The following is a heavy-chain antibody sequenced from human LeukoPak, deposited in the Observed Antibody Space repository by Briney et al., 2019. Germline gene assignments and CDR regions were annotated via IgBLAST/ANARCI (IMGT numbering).Heavy chain of an antibody. Sequence: SETLSLTCTVSGGSISSTGYYWTWIRQPAGKGLEWIGHIDNSGSTNCNPSLKSRVTISVDTSNNQFSLNLTSVTAADTAVYYCARDCEFCDLLFYMNVWGKGTTVTVSS. J-gene: IGHJ6*03. CDR2: IDNSGST. CDR1: GGSISSTGYY. V-gene: IGHV4-61*09. CDR3: ARDCEFCDLLFYMNV. D-gene: IGHD3-16*01.